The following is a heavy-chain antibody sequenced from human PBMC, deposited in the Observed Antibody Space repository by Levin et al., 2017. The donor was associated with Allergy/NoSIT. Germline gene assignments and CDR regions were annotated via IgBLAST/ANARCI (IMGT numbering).Heavy chain of an antibody. CDR1: GYSFNSYW. Sequence: GESLKISCKGSGYSFNSYWIGWVRQMPGKGLEWMGSIYPGDSDTRYSPSFQGQVTLSADKSITTAYLQWSSLRASDTAMYYCARRCSGGNGYGGHFAMDVWGQGTTVTVSS. CDR2: IYPGDSDT. CDR3: ARRCSGGNGYGGHFAMDV. J-gene: IGHJ6*02. V-gene: IGHV5-51*01. D-gene: IGHD2-15*01.